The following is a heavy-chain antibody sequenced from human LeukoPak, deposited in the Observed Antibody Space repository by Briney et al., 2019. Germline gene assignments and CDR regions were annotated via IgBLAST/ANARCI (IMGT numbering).Heavy chain of an antibody. CDR3: VRVKGSYFDY. D-gene: IGHD2-15*01. V-gene: IGHV3-48*01. Sequence: GGSLRLCCAASGFPLSSYSINWVRQAPGKGLEWVSYISSSGSAIYYVDSVKGRFTVSRDNAKNSLFLQMNSPRAEDTAVYYCVRVKGSYFDYWGQGALVTVSS. J-gene: IGHJ4*02. CDR2: ISSSGSAI. CDR1: GFPLSSYS.